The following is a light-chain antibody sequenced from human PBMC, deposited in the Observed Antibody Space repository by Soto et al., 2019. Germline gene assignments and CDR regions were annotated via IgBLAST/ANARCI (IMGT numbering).Light chain of an antibody. CDR3: VSFTSSTTYV. J-gene: IGLJ1*01. V-gene: IGLV2-14*03. CDR1: SRDVGGSNF. Sequence: QSALTQPASVSASPGQSITISCTGTSRDVGGSNFVSWYQQHPGKPPKLIIYDVATRPSGVSNRFSGSKSGSTASLIISRRQTEDEADYYCVSFTSSTTYVFGSGTKLTVL. CDR2: DVA.